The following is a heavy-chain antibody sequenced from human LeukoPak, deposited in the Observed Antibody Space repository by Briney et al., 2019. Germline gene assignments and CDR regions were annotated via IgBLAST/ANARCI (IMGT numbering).Heavy chain of an antibody. Sequence: GGSLRLSCAACGFTFRSYAMSWVRQAPGKGLEWVSAISGSGGSTYYADSVKGRFTISRDNSKNTLYLQMNSLRAEDTAVYYCASRRYYFDYWGQGTLVTVSS. CDR2: ISGSGGST. CDR3: ASRRYYFDY. CDR1: GFTFRSYA. V-gene: IGHV3-23*01. J-gene: IGHJ4*02.